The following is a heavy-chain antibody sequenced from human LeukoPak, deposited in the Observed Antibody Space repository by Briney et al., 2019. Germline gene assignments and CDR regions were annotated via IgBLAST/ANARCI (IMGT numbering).Heavy chain of an antibody. Sequence: SQTLSLTCTASGGSISSGDYYWSWIPQPPGKDLEWGGYFYYGGSGYYNPSLKSLVTISVDTSKNQFSLKLSSVTAADTAVYYCARGYSGYYYPYWGQGTLVTVSS. CDR1: GGSISSGDYY. D-gene: IGHD3-22*01. CDR3: ARGYSGYYYPY. CDR2: FYYGGSG. V-gene: IGHV4-30-4*01. J-gene: IGHJ4*02.